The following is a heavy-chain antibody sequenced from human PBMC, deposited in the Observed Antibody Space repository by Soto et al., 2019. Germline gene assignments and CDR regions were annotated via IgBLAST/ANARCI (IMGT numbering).Heavy chain of an antibody. V-gene: IGHV1-18*01. CDR2: ISAYNGNT. J-gene: IGHJ4*02. CDR1: GGTFSSYG. CDR3: ARYGYDILTGYYAY. D-gene: IGHD3-9*01. Sequence: GASVKVSCKASGGTFSSYGISWVRQAPGQGLEWMGWISAYNGNTNYAQKLQGRVTMTTDTSTSTAYMELRSLRSDDAAVYYCARYGYDILTGYYAYWGQGTLVTVSS.